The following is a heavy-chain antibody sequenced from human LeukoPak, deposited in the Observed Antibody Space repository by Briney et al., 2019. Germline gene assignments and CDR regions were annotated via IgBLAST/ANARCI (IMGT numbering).Heavy chain of an antibody. Sequence: PSETLSLTCTVSGGSISSYYWSWIRQPAWKGLEWIGRIYTSGSTNYNPSLKSRVTMSVDTSKNQFSLKLSSVTAADTAVYYCARAITIFGVVIIDYWGQGTLVTVSS. D-gene: IGHD3-3*01. CDR3: ARAITIFGVVIIDY. J-gene: IGHJ4*02. CDR2: IYTSGST. V-gene: IGHV4-4*07. CDR1: GGSISSYY.